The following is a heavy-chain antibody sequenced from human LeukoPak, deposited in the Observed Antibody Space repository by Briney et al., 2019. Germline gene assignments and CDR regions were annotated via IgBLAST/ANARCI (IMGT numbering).Heavy chain of an antibody. J-gene: IGHJ4*02. V-gene: IGHV4-4*02. CDR2: IYHSGST. CDR3: ARSIIAVAWDY. Sequence: SGTLSLTCAVSGGSISSSNWWSWVRQPPGKGLEWIGEIYHSGSTNYNPSLKSRDTISVDKSKNQFSLKLSSVTAADTAVYYCARSIIAVAWDYWGQGTLVTVSS. CDR1: GGSISSSNW. D-gene: IGHD6-19*01.